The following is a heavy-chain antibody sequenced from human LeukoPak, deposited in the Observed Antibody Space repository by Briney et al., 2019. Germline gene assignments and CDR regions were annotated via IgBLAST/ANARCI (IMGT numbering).Heavy chain of an antibody. V-gene: IGHV4-39*01. D-gene: IGHD3-9*01. Sequence: SETLSLTCTVSGGSISSSSYYWGWIRQPPGKGLEWIGSIYYSGSIYYNPSLKSRLTVSVDTSKNQFSLKLISVSAADTAVYYCARRLLTGEALDYWGQGTLVTVSS. CDR3: ARRLLTGEALDY. CDR2: IYYSGSI. J-gene: IGHJ4*02. CDR1: GGSISSSSYY.